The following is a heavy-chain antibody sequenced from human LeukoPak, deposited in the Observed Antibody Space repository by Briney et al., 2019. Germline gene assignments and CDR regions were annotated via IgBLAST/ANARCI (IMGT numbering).Heavy chain of an antibody. CDR3: ARGLPYYYDRSGYSLEYFQH. D-gene: IGHD3-22*01. CDR2: IIPILGIT. V-gene: IGHV1-69*04. J-gene: IGHJ1*01. CDR1: GGTFSSYG. Sequence: GASVKVSCKASGGTFSSYGITWVREAPGQGLGCMGRIIPILGITNYAQKLQGRVTITAGKSTSTAYMELSSLRSEDTAVYYCARGLPYYYDRSGYSLEYFQHWGQGTPVTVSS.